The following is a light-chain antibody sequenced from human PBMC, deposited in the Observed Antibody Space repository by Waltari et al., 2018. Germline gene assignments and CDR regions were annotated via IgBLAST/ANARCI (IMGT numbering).Light chain of an antibody. CDR3: QSYDTSLSVV. CDR2: GSS. J-gene: IGLJ3*02. CDR1: GPNIGAGYD. V-gene: IGLV1-40*01. Sequence: QSVLTQPPSVSGAPGQRVTISCTGSGPNIGAGYDVPWYQQLPRAAPKLLIYGSSTRPLGVPDRFFGSTSGTSASLAITGLQAEDEADYYCQSYDTSLSVVFGGGTKLTVL.